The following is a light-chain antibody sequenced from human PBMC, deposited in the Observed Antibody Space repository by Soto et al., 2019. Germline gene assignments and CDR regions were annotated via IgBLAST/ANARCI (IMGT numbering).Light chain of an antibody. J-gene: IGKJ1*01. CDR2: GAS. CDR1: QSVSSN. V-gene: IGKV3-15*01. CDR3: QQYNNWPPGT. Sequence: EIVMTQSPATLSVSPGERATLSCRASQSVSSNLAWYQQKPGQATRLLSYGASTRATGIPARFSGSGSGTEFTLTIRSLQSEDFAVYYCQQYNNWPPGTFGQGTKVEIK.